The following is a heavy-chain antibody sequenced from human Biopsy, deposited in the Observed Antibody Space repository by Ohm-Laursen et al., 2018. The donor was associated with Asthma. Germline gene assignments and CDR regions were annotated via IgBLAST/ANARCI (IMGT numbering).Heavy chain of an antibody. D-gene: IGHD4-17*01. J-gene: IGHJ4*02. Sequence: SVKASCKISGYSLTDLSMHWVRQAPGQGLGWMGGHDHEEGGTVNARRFQGRVTMTEDTSTDTAYMELSSLSSDDTAVYYCASDFPKDYVRYNFQFWGQGTLVTVSS. CDR2: HDHEEGGT. V-gene: IGHV1-24*01. CDR1: GYSLTDLS. CDR3: ASDFPKDYVRYNFQF.